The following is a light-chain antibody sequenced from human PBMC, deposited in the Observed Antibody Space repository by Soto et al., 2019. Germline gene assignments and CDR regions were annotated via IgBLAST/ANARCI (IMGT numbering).Light chain of an antibody. Sequence: EIVLTQSPGTLSLSPGERATLSCRTIQSVSNNYLAWYQQKPGQAPRLLIYGASNRATGIPDRFSGSGSGTDFTLTISRLEPEDFAVYYCQQYGSSPLITFGQGTLLEI. J-gene: IGKJ5*01. V-gene: IGKV3-20*01. CDR3: QQYGSSPLIT. CDR2: GAS. CDR1: QSVSNNY.